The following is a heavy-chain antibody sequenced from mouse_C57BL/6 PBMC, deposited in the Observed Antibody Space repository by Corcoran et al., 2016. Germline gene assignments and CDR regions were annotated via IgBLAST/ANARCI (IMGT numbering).Heavy chain of an antibody. V-gene: IGHV1-76*01. CDR1: GYTFTDYY. D-gene: IGHD1-1*01. CDR3: ARSGVLLRSRFDY. CDR2: IYPGSGNT. Sequence: QVQLKQSGAELVRPGASVKLSCKASGYTFTDYYINWVKQRPGQGLEWIARIYPGSGNTYYNEKFKGKATLTAEKSSSTAYMQLSSLTSEDSAVYCCARSGVLLRSRFDYWGQCTTLTVSS. J-gene: IGHJ2*01.